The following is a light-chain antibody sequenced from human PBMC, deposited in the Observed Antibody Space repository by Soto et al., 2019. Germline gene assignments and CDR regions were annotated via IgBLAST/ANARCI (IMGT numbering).Light chain of an antibody. CDR1: QSIGRW. CDR3: QQCYWHWT. CDR2: AAS. V-gene: IGKV1-5*01. Sequence: DIQMTQSPSTLSASVGDRVTITCRASQSIGRWLAWYQQKPGNAPKLLIYAASSLQSGVPSRFSGSGSGTDFTLTISSLQRDDFAIYYCQQCYWHWTFGQGTKVDIK. J-gene: IGKJ1*01.